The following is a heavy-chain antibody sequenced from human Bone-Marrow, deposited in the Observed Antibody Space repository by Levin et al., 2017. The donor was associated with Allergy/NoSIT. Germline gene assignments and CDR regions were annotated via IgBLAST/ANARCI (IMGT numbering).Heavy chain of an antibody. D-gene: IGHD2-2*01. V-gene: IGHV3-74*01. CDR2: ILNDGTT. J-gene: IGHJ4*02. Sequence: GGSLRLSCTASAFTFRNYYMHWVLQAPGMGLVWVSNILNDGTTNYADSVKGRFTISRDNAKNTLYLQMNSLGEEDTAVYFCARGGCDRTSCLDHWGQGILVTVSS. CDR3: ARGGCDRTSCLDH. CDR1: AFTFRNYY.